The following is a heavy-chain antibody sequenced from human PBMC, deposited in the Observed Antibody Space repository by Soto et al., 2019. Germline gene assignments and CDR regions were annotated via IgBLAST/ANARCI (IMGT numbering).Heavy chain of an antibody. D-gene: IGHD3-10*01. Sequence: EVQLLESGGGLVQPGGSLRLSCAASGFTFSSYAMSWVRQAPGKGLEWVSAISGSGGSTYYADSVKGRFTISRDNSKNTLYLHMNRLRAEDTAVYYCAKARGYYGSGSSPQRRYYFDYWGQGTLVTVSS. J-gene: IGHJ4*02. CDR1: GFTFSSYA. CDR3: AKARGYYGSGSSPQRRYYFDY. CDR2: ISGSGGST. V-gene: IGHV3-23*01.